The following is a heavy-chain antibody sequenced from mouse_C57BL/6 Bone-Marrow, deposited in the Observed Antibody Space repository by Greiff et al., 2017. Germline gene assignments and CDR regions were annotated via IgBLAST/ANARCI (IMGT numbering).Heavy chain of an antibody. Sequence: VQMQQSGPELVKPGASVKISCKASGYTFTDYYMNWVKQSHGKSLEWIGDINPNNGGTSYNQKFKGKATLTVDKSSSTAYMELRSLTSEDSAVYYCATPYYGSSYSDYWGQGTTRTVSS. V-gene: IGHV1-26*01. J-gene: IGHJ2*01. CDR2: INPNNGGT. CDR1: GYTFTDYY. CDR3: ATPYYGSSYSDY. D-gene: IGHD1-1*01.